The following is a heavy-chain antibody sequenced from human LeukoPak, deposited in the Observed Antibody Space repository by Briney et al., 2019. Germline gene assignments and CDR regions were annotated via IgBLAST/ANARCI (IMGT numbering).Heavy chain of an antibody. CDR3: ARYVSSGLDY. CDR2: IYYSGRT. V-gene: IGHV4-59*01. J-gene: IGHJ4*02. CDR1: GGSISGYY. D-gene: IGHD3-22*01. Sequence: RPSETLSLTCTVSGGSISGYYWSWVRQPPGRGLEWIAYIYYSGRTNYNPSLKGRVITSVDTSMNQFSLRLSSMTAADTAVYYCARYVSSGLDYWGQGSLVTVSS.